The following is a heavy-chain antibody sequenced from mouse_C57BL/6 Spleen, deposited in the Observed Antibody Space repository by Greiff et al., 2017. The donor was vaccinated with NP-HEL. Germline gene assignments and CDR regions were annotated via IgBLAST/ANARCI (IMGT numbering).Heavy chain of an antibody. CDR2: IDPETGGT. Sequence: VQLQQSGAELVRPGASVTLSCKASGYTFTDYEMHWVKQTPVHGLEWIGAIDPETGGTAYNQKFKGKAILTADKSSSPAYMELRSLTSEDSAVYYCTKDYGSSYGYVDVWGTGTTVTVSS. V-gene: IGHV1-15*01. CDR1: GYTFTDYE. J-gene: IGHJ1*03. D-gene: IGHD1-1*01. CDR3: TKDYGSSYGYVDV.